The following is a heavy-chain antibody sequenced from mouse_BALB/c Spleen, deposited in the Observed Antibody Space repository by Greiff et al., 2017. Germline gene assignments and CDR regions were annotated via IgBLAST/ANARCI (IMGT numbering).Heavy chain of an antibody. D-gene: IGHD2-1*01. CDR2: IDPENGNT. CDR3: ARGVYGNYGVDY. J-gene: IGHJ2*01. V-gene: IGHV14-1*02. Sequence: VQLQQSGAELVRPGALVKLSCKASGFNIKDYYMHWVKQRPEQGLEWIGWIDPENGNTIYDPKFQGKASITADTSSNTAYLQLSSLTSEDTAVYYCARGVYGNYGVDYWGQGTTLTVSS. CDR1: GFNIKDYY.